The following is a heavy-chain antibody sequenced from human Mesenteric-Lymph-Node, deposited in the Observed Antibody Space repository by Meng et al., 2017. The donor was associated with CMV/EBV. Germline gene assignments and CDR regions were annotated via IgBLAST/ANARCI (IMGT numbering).Heavy chain of an antibody. CDR2: ISAAGSTT. CDR3: TRGSSNTYYFGSGSYGGVYYYGMDV. Sequence: GGSLRLSCAASGFTFSSYAMNWVRQGPGKGLEWVSTISAAGSTTYYADSVKGRFTISRDNAKKSLYLQMTSLRAEDTAVYYCTRGSSNTYYFGSGSYGGVYYYGMDVWGQGTAVTVSS. CDR1: GFTFSSYA. J-gene: IGHJ6*02. V-gene: IGHV3-21*01. D-gene: IGHD3-10*01.